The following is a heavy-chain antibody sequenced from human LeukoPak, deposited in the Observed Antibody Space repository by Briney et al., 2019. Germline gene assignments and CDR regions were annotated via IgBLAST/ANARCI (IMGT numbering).Heavy chain of an antibody. V-gene: IGHV3-11*01. Sequence: GGSLRLSCVASRFNFSDHYMSWIRQAPGKGLEWVSYISSGGIITYHADSVKGRFTVSRDNAKKSLYLQMNSLRGEDTAVYYCARHHEYERNSYGMDAWGQGTTVTVSS. CDR3: ARHHEYERNSYGMDA. CDR1: RFNFSDHY. D-gene: IGHD3-16*01. J-gene: IGHJ6*02. CDR2: ISSGGIIT.